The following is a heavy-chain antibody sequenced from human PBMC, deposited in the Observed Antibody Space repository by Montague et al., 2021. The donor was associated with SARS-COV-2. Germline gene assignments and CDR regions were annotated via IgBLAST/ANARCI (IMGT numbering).Heavy chain of an antibody. V-gene: IGHV3-21*01. J-gene: IGHJ5*02. CDR1: GFTFSSYS. D-gene: IGHD2-2*01. Sequence: SLRLSCAASGFTFSSYSMNWVRQAPGKGLEWVSSISSSSSYIYYADSVKGRFTISRDNAKNSLYLQMNSLRAEDMAVYYCARAGDIVVVPAVDWFDPWGPGTLVTVSS. CDR2: ISSSSSYI. CDR3: ARAGDIVVVPAVDWFDP.